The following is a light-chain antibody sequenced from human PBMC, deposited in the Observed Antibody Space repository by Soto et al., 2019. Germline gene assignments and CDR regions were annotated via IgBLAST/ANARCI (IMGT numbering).Light chain of an antibody. CDR1: QSVSTF. V-gene: IGKV3-11*01. CDR2: DAS. Sequence: EIALTQSPAPLSLSPGESASHSCRASQSVSTFLAWYQQKPGQAPRLLIYDASDRATGIPARFSGSGSGTDFTLTIRSLEPEDLAVYYCQKSNNWPFTSFGTGTKVDIK. CDR3: QKSNNWPFTS. J-gene: IGKJ3*01.